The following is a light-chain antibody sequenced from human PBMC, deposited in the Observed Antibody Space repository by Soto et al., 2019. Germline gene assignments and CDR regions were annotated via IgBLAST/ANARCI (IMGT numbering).Light chain of an antibody. V-gene: IGKV3D-20*02. Sequence: EILLTQSPGTLSLSPGERATLSCRSSQSVSSSYLAWYQQKPGQAPRLLIYGASSRATGIPDRFSGSGSGTDFTLTISSLEPEDFSVYYCQQRYNWPITFGQGTRLEIK. CDR1: QSVSSSY. CDR2: GAS. J-gene: IGKJ5*01. CDR3: QQRYNWPIT.